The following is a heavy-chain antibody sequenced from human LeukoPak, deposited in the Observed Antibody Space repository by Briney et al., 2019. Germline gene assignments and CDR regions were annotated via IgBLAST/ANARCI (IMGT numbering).Heavy chain of an antibody. Sequence: SETLSLTCSVSGGSISSSDYYWGWIRQTPGKGLEWVASAFKTGRAYYNPSLRSRATISVDTARNQFSLRLTSVTAADTAVYYCARDRGGYCSGGSCSRGDAFDIWGQGTMVTVSS. CDR3: ARDRGGYCSGGSCSRGDAFDI. CDR2: AFKTGRA. CDR1: GGSISSSDYY. D-gene: IGHD2-15*01. J-gene: IGHJ3*02. V-gene: IGHV4-39*02.